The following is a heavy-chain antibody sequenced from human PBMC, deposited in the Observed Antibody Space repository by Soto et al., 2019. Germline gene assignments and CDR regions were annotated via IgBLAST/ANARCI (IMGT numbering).Heavy chain of an antibody. D-gene: IGHD6-19*01. J-gene: IGHJ6*02. CDR3: ARVVVAGGYYYYGMDV. CDR2: ISLSGGST. CDR1: GFTFSNYA. Sequence: EVKLLESGGGLVQPGGSLRLSCAASGFTFSNYAMKWVRQAPGKGLGWVSGISLSGGSTYYADSVKGRFTISRDNSKNTLYLQMNSLRAEDMAVYHCARVVVAGGYYYYGMDVWGQGTTVT. V-gene: IGHV3-23*01.